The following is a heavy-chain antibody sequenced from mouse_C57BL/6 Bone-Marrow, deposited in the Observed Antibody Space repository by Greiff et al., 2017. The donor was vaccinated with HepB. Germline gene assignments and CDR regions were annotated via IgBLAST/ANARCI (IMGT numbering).Heavy chain of an antibody. CDR3: AKGGGYYDYAMDY. CDR2: IWRGGST. D-gene: IGHD2-3*01. V-gene: IGHV2-5*01. J-gene: IGHJ4*01. CDR1: GFSLTSYG. Sequence: QVQLKESGPGLVQPSQSLSITCTVSGFSLTSYGVHWVRQSPGKGLEWLGVIWRGGSTDYNAAFMSRLSITKDNSKSQVFFKMNSLQADDTAIYYCAKGGGYYDYAMDYWGQGTSVTVSS.